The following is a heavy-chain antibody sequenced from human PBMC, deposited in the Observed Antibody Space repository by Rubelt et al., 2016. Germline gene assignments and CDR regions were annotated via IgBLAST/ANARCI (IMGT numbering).Heavy chain of an antibody. D-gene: IGHD6-19*01. J-gene: IGHJ4*02. CDR1: GGSIRSSSLF. CDR3: ARDTVARRQDVQDY. Sequence: QVQLQESGPGLVKPSETLSLTCSVSGGSIRSSSLFWAWIRQPPGKGLEWIGSLSYTGSTSYNPSLKSRVTISLHTSNRQFSLNLPPVTAAETAVYFCARDTVARRQDVQDYWGQGTLVTVSS. CDR2: LSYTGST. V-gene: IGHV4-39*07.